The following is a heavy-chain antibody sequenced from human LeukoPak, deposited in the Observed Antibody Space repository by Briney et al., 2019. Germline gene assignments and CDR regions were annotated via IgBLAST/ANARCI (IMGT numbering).Heavy chain of an antibody. CDR1: GGSISSYY. Sequence: SETLSLTCTVSGGSISSYYWSWIRQPAGKGLEWIGRIYTSGSTNYNPSLKSRVTMSVDTSKNQFSLKLSSVTAADTAVYYCARWTMVRGVQRYFDYWGQGTLVTVSS. V-gene: IGHV4-4*07. J-gene: IGHJ4*02. D-gene: IGHD3-10*01. CDR2: IYTSGST. CDR3: ARWTMVRGVQRYFDY.